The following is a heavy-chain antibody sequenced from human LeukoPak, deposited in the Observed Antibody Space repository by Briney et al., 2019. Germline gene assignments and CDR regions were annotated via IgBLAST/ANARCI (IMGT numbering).Heavy chain of an antibody. V-gene: IGHV4-4*07. Sequence: SETLSLTCTVSGGSISSYYWSWLRQPAGKGLEWLGRIYTSGSTNYNPSLKSRVTMSVDTSKNQFSLKLSSVTAADTAVYYCARLRHYYDSSGYALENAFDIWGQGTMVTVSS. CDR3: ARLRHYYDSSGYALENAFDI. CDR1: GGSISSYY. D-gene: IGHD3-22*01. CDR2: IYTSGST. J-gene: IGHJ3*02.